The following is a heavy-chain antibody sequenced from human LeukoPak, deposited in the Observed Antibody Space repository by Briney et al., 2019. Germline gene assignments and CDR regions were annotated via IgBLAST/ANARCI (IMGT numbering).Heavy chain of an antibody. J-gene: IGHJ4*02. CDR1: GYTFVNYG. CDR2: ISPYKGET. V-gene: IGHV1-18*01. Sequence: ASVKVSCKASGYTFVNYGISWVRQGPGQGLEWMGWISPYKGETVYAQKFEGRVTLSTDTVTNTVYMALINLSADDTAVYYCAREISRSWYYWGQGTLVTVSA. D-gene: IGHD6-13*01. CDR3: AREISRSWYY.